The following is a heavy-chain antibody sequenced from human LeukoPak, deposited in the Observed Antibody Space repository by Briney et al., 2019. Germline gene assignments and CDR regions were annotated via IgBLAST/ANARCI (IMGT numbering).Heavy chain of an antibody. D-gene: IGHD1-26*01. J-gene: IGHJ6*03. CDR3: AKAMGGWDKYYYYYMDV. CDR2: MYHSGST. Sequence: SETLSLTCTVSGGSISTNNYYWVWIRQPPGKGLEWIGSMYHSGSTYYNPSLRSRVTISLGTSKTQSSLKVNSVTAADTAVYYCAKAMGGWDKYYYYYMDVWGTGTTVTVSS. CDR1: GGSISTNNYY. V-gene: IGHV4-39*07.